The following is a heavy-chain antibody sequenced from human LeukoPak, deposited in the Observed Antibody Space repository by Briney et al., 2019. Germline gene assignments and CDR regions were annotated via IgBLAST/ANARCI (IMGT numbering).Heavy chain of an antibody. CDR1: GYTFTSYY. J-gene: IGHJ5*02. CDR3: ARETPVQLYYDFWSSGGWFDP. V-gene: IGHV1-46*01. Sequence: ASVKVSCKASGYTFTSYYMHWVRQAPGQGLEWMGIINPSGGSTSYAQKFQGRVTMTRDTSTSTVYMELSSLRSEDTAVYYCARETPVQLYYDFWSSGGWFDPWGQGTLVTVSS. D-gene: IGHD3-3*01. CDR2: INPSGGST.